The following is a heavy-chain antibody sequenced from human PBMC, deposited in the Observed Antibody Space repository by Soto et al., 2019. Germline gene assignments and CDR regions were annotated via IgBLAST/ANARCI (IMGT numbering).Heavy chain of an antibody. D-gene: IGHD1-20*01. V-gene: IGHV3-15*01. J-gene: IGHJ4*02. CDR3: TTYKQIRLIIDY. CDR1: VFTFSNGW. Sequence: GWSRRLSCAASVFTFSNGWMTWVRQSPGKGLEWVGRIKSKTDVGTTDYAAPVKGRFTMSRDDSKNTLYLQMNSLKTEDTAVYYCTTYKQIRLIIDYWGQGTLVTVSS. CDR2: IKSKTDVGTT.